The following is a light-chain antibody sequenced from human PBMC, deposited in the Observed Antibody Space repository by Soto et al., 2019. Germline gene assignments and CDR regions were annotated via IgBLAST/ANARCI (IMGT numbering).Light chain of an antibody. CDR2: EVT. Sequence: QSVLTQPPSASXSPGQAVTISCTGPSSDVGGYDSVSWYQQHPNKAPKLMIYEVTKRPSGVPDRFSGSKSGSTASLTVSGLQAEDEADYYCSSYAGNNNLIFGGGTKVTVL. CDR3: SSYAGNNNLI. V-gene: IGLV2-8*01. J-gene: IGLJ2*01. CDR1: SSDVGGYDS.